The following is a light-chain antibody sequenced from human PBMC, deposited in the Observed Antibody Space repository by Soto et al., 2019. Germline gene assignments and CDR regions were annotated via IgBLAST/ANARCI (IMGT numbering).Light chain of an antibody. Sequence: QSVLTQSRSVSGSPGQSVTISCTGTSGDVGYYNYVSWYQQHPGKAPKLMIYDVSKRPSGVPSRFSGSKSGNTASLTIAGFRGEAEAQYFCSSYAGTSSFVLFGGGTKLTVL. V-gene: IGLV2-11*01. J-gene: IGLJ2*01. CDR1: SGDVGYYNY. CDR2: DVS. CDR3: SSYAGTSSFVL.